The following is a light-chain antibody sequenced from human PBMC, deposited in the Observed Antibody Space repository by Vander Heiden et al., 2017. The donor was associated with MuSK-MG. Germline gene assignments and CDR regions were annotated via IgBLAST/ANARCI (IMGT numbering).Light chain of an antibody. V-gene: IGKV1-39*01. J-gene: IGKJ3*01. Sequence: DIQMTQSPSSLSASVGDRVTITCRASQSISSYLNWYQQKPGKAPKLLIYAASSLQSGVPSRFRGSGFGTDFTLTISSLQPEDFATYYCQQSYSTLTFGPGTKVDIK. CDR3: QQSYSTLT. CDR1: QSISSY. CDR2: AAS.